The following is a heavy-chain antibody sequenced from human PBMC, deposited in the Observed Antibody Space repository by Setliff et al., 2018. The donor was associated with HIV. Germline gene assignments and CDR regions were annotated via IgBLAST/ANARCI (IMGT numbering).Heavy chain of an antibody. J-gene: IGHJ4*02. Sequence: SETLSLTCAVYGESFSVYFWSWIRQPPGKGLEWIGEINHSGRTVYNPSLKSRLTISVETSKNQFSLKLSSVTAADTAVYYCATGITAAPDYWGQGSLVTGSS. CDR3: ATGITAAPDY. CDR1: GESFSVYF. D-gene: IGHD6-25*01. V-gene: IGHV4-34*01. CDR2: INHSGRT.